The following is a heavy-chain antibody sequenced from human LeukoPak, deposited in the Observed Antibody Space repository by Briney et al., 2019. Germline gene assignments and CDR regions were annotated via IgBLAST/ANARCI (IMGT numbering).Heavy chain of an antibody. CDR2: IHHSGST. Sequence: SETLSLTCAVYGGSFSGYYWSWIRQPPGKGLEWIGEIHHSGSTNYNPSLKSRLTISVDTSKNQFSLKMSSVTAADTAVYYCARTGGSGSSFDYWGQGTLVTVSS. D-gene: IGHD3-10*01. CDR1: GGSFSGYY. J-gene: IGHJ4*02. V-gene: IGHV4-34*01. CDR3: ARTGGSGSSFDY.